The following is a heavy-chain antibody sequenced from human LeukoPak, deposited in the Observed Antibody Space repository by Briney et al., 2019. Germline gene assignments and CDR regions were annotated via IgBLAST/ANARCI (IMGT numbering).Heavy chain of an antibody. V-gene: IGHV3-21*01. CDR1: GFTFSSYS. Sequence: GGSLRLSCAASGFTFSSYSMNWVRQAPGKGLEWVSSISSSSSYIYYADSVKGRFTISRDNAKNSPYLQMNSLRAEDTAVYYCARGTMVRGVIITDWGQGTLVTVPS. J-gene: IGHJ4*02. CDR3: ARGTMVRGVIITD. D-gene: IGHD3-10*01. CDR2: ISSSSSYI.